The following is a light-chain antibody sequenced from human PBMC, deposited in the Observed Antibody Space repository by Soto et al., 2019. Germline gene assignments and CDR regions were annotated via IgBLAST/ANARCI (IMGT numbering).Light chain of an antibody. J-gene: IGLJ2*01. Sequence: QSVLTQPRSVSGSPGQSVTISCTGTSSDVGSYNYVSWYQQHPGKAPKLMIYDVNERPSGVPDRFSGSKSGSTASLTISGLQAEDEADYYCCSYAGSYTLLFGGGTKVTVL. CDR3: CSYAGSYTLL. V-gene: IGLV2-11*01. CDR1: SSDVGSYNY. CDR2: DVN.